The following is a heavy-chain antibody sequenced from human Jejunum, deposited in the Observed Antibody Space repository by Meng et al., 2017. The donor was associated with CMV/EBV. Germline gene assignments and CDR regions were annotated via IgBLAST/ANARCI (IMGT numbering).Heavy chain of an antibody. V-gene: IGHV3-64*01. CDR2: ISTNGGST. J-gene: IGHJ4*02. CDR1: FMFSNYA. CDR3: ARAQGCRGTSSSCYLDY. Sequence: FMFSNYAMHWVRQAPGKGLEYVSAISTNGGSTYYANSVKGRFTISRDNSKNTLFLQMGSLTADDMAVYYCARAQGCRGTSSSCYLDYWGQGTLVTVSS. D-gene: IGHD3-10*01.